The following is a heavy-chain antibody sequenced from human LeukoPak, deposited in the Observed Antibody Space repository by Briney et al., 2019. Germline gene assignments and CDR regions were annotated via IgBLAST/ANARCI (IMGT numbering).Heavy chain of an antibody. CDR1: GFTFSSYA. Sequence: PGRSLRLSCAASGFTFSSYAMSWVRQAPGKGLEWVSAISGSGGSTYYADSVKGRFTISRDNSKNSLYLQMNSLRTEDTALYYCAKDGGYCSSTSCYTYYFDYWGQGTPVTVSS. CDR3: AKDGGYCSSTSCYTYYFDY. V-gene: IGHV3-23*01. D-gene: IGHD2-2*02. J-gene: IGHJ4*02. CDR2: ISGSGGST.